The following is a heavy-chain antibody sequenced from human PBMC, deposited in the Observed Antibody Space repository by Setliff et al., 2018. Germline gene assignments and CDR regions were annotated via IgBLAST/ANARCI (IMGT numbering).Heavy chain of an antibody. D-gene: IGHD5-18*01. CDR1: GGSISSYY. CDR2: IYYSGST. CDR3: ARALYSYDFDY. V-gene: IGHV4-59*01. J-gene: IGHJ4*02. Sequence: SETLSLTCTVSGGSISSYYWSWIRQPPGEGLEWIGYIYYSGSTNYNPSLKSRVTISVDTSKNQFSLKLSSVTAADTAVYHCARALYSYDFDYWGQGTLVTVSS.